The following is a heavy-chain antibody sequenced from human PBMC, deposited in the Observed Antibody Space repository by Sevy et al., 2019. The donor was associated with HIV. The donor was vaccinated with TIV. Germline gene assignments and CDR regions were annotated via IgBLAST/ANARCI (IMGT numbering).Heavy chain of an antibody. CDR3: ARGRPSMVRGVITPGWFDP. CDR2: INHSGST. V-gene: IGHV4-34*01. CDR1: GGSFSGYY. Sequence: SETLSLTCAVYGGSFSGYYWSWIRQPPAKGLEWIGVINHSGSTNYNPSLKSRVTMSVDTSKNQFSLKLSSVTAADTAVYYCARGRPSMVRGVITPGWFDPWGQGTLVTVSS. J-gene: IGHJ5*02. D-gene: IGHD3-10*01.